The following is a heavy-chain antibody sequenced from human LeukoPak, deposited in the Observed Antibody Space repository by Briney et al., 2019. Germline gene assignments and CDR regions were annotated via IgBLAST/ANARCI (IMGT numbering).Heavy chain of an antibody. CDR2: ISDSGNT. CDR1: GFTLSSYA. D-gene: IGHD2-21*01. J-gene: IGHJ4*02. V-gene: IGHV3-23*01. Sequence: PGGSLRLSCAASGFTLSSYAMSWVRQAPGKGLEWVSAISDSGNTYHADSVKGRFTISRDSSKNTLFLQMNRLRPEDAAVYYCAKAPVTTCRGAYCYLFDYGGQGTLVTVSS. CDR3: AKAPVTTCRGAYCYLFDY.